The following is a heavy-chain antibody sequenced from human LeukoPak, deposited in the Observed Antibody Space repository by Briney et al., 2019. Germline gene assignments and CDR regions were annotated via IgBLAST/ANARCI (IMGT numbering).Heavy chain of an antibody. J-gene: IGHJ4*02. CDR2: ISSSGSII. D-gene: IGHD6-19*01. V-gene: IGHV3-48*04. CDR1: EFTFSNYA. Sequence: GGSLRLSCAASEFTFSNYAMNWVRQAPGKGLEWTSYISSSGSIIYYEDSVKGRFTISRDNAKHSVYLQMNSLRAEDTAVYYCATVRGGWYFDYWGQGTLVTVSS. CDR3: ATVRGGWYFDY.